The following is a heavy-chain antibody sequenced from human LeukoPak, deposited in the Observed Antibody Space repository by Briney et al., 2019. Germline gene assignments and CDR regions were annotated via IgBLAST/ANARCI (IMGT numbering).Heavy chain of an antibody. Sequence: GRSLRLSCSASGFTFNTYSMNWVRQAPGKGLEWVSSISTGSTYIFYGDSVKGRFTISRDNADNSLYLQMNSLRAEDTAVYYCARTRDSSGCFDFWGQGTLVTVSS. CDR2: ISTGSTYI. D-gene: IGHD6-19*01. CDR3: ARTRDSSGCFDF. J-gene: IGHJ4*02. CDR1: GFTFNTYS. V-gene: IGHV3-21*01.